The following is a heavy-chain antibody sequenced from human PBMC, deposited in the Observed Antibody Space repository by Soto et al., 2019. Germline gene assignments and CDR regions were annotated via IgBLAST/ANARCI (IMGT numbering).Heavy chain of an antibody. V-gene: IGHV4-39*01. CDR2: IYYSGST. D-gene: IGHD5-18*01. CDR3: ASRGYSYGHYYFDY. Sequence: TLSLTCTVSGGSISSSSYYWGWIRQPPGKGLEWIGSIYYSGSTYYNPSLKSRVTISVDTSKNQFSLKLSSVTAADTAVYYCASRGYSYGHYYFDYWGQGTLVTVSS. CDR1: GGSISSSSYY. J-gene: IGHJ4*02.